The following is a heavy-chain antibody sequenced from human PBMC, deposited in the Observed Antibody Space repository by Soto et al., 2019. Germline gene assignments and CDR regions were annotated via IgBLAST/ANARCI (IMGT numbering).Heavy chain of an antibody. CDR1: GASINNNDYY. Sequence: QLQESGPGLVKPSQTLSLTCTVSGASINNNDYYWSWIRQTPGKGLEWIGYVYYSGTTDYIPSLMSRLSMSIDKSQNQFTLKLNSVTAADTATYYCARMSYFYDKWYFDLWGRGTLVTVSS. CDR3: ARMSYFYDKWYFDL. J-gene: IGHJ2*01. CDR2: VYYSGTT. D-gene: IGHD3-22*01. V-gene: IGHV4-30-4*01.